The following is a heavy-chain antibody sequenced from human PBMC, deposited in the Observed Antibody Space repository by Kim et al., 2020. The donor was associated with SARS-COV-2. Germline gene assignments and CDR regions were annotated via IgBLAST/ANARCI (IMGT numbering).Heavy chain of an antibody. CDR1: GGSVSSGSYY. V-gene: IGHV4-61*01. D-gene: IGHD6-13*01. Sequence: SETLSLTCTVSGGSVSSGSYYWSWIRQPPGKGLEWIGYIYYSGSTNYNPSLKSRVTISVDTSKNQFSLKLSSVTAADTAVYYCARAPGQQLPDYWGQGTLVTVSS. CDR2: IYYSGST. CDR3: ARAPGQQLPDY. J-gene: IGHJ4*02.